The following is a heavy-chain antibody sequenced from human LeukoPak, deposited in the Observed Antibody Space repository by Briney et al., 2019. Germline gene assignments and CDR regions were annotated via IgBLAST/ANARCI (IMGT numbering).Heavy chain of an antibody. CDR1: GGTFSSYA. CDR3: ARSRAGLRLGELSSHYFDY. CDR2: IIPIFGTA. J-gene: IGHJ4*02. Sequence: SVRVSCKASGGTFSSYAISWVRQAPGQGLEWMGGIIPIFGTANYAQKFQGRVTITADKSTSTAYMELSSLRSEDTAVYYCARSRAGLRLGELSSHYFDYWGQGTLVTVSS. D-gene: IGHD3-16*02. V-gene: IGHV1-69*06.